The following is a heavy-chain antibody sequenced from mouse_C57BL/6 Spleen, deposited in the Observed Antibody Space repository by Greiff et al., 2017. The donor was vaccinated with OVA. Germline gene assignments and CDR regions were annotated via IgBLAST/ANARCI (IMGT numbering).Heavy chain of an antibody. J-gene: IGHJ3*01. D-gene: IGHD1-1*01. CDR2: INPNYGTT. CDR1: GYSFTDYN. Sequence: EVKLMESGPELVKPGASVKISCKASGYSFTDYNMNWVKQSNGKSLEWIGVINPNYGTTSYNQKFKGKATLTVDQSSSTAYMQLNSLTSEDSAVYYCARSDYYGSSWAYWGQGTLVTVSA. V-gene: IGHV1-39*01. CDR3: ARSDYYGSSWAY.